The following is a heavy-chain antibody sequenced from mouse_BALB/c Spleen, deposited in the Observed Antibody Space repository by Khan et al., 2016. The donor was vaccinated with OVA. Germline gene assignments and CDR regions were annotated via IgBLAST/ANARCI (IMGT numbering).Heavy chain of an antibody. CDR1: GFSLINYG. J-gene: IGHJ3*01. CDR3: GNIYSALAWFAY. Sequence: QVQLKESGPGLVAPSQSLPITCTVSGFSLINYGVSWIRQPPGKGLEWLGVIWGDGTTNYHSALKSRLSISKDNSKSHVFLQLNSRQTDDTATYYCGNIYSALAWFAYWGQGTLVTGSA. CDR2: IWGDGTT. V-gene: IGHV2-3*01. D-gene: IGHD1-1*01.